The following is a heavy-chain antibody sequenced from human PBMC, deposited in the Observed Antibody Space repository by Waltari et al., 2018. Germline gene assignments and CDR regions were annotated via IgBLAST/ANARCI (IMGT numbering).Heavy chain of an antibody. CDR2: IIPTFGTA. Sequence: QVQLVQSGAEVKKPGSSVKVSCKASGGTFSSYAISWVRQAPGQGLEWMGGIIPTFGTANDAQKFQGRVTITADESTSTAYMELSSLRSEDTAVYYCASPCGGDCYVGSRYAFDIWGQGTMVTVSS. J-gene: IGHJ3*02. CDR1: GGTFSSYA. D-gene: IGHD2-21*01. CDR3: ASPCGGDCYVGSRYAFDI. V-gene: IGHV1-69*13.